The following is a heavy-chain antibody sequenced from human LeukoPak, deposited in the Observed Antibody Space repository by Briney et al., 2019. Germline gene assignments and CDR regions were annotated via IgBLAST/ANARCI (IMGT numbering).Heavy chain of an antibody. CDR2: IKQDGSEK. V-gene: IGHV3-7*01. Sequence: EGSLRLSCAASGFTFSSYWMSWVRQAPGKGLEWVANIKQDGSEKYYVDSVKGRFTISRDNAKNSLYLQMNSLRGEDTAVYYCARERRDGVIFDIWGQGTMVTVSS. D-gene: IGHD3-10*01. J-gene: IGHJ3*02. CDR3: ARERRDGVIFDI. CDR1: GFTFSSYW.